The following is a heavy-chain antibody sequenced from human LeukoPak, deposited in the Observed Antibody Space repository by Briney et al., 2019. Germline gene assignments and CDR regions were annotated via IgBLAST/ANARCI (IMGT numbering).Heavy chain of an antibody. V-gene: IGHV3-23*01. CDR2: ISGSGDST. CDR1: GFTFSSYA. CDR3: ARVGYSGYDYDY. Sequence: TGGSLRLSCEASGFTFSSYAMSWVRQAPGKGLEWVPVISGSGDSTYYADSVEGRCTISRDNSKDALYLQMNSLRAEDTAVYYCARVGYSGYDYDYWGQGTLVTVSS. D-gene: IGHD5-12*01. J-gene: IGHJ4*02.